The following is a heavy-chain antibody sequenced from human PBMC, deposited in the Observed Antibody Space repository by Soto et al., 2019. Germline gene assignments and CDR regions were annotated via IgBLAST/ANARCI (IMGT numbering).Heavy chain of an antibody. CDR3: ARGRSLDSAGGIDWFDP. CDR1: GGSFSGYY. J-gene: IGHJ5*02. D-gene: IGHD1-20*01. CDR2: INHSGST. Sequence: PSETLSLTCAVYGGSFSGYYWSWIRQPPGKGLEWIGEINHSGSTNYNPSLKSRVTISVDTSKNQFSLKLSSVTAADTAVYYCARGRSLDSAGGIDWFDPWGQGTLVTVSS. V-gene: IGHV4-34*01.